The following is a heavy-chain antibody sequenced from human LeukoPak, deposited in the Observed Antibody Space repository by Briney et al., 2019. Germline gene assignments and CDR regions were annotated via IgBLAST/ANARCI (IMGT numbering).Heavy chain of an antibody. CDR3: ARRDLGYYGSGSPFDY. D-gene: IGHD3-10*01. CDR1: GGSISSYY. J-gene: IGHJ4*02. V-gene: IGHV4-59*08. CDR2: IYYSGST. Sequence: KPSETLSLTCTVSGGSISSYYWSWIRQPPGKGLEWIGYIYYSGSTNYNPSLKSRVTISVDTSKNQFSLKLSSVTAADTAVYYCARRDLGYYGSGSPFDYWGQGTLVTVSS.